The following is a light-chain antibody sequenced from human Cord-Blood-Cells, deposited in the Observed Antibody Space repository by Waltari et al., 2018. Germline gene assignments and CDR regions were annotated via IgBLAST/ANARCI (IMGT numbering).Light chain of an antibody. CDR2: AAS. CDR3: QQSYSTPIT. CDR1: QSISSY. Sequence: DIQMTQSPSSLSASVGDRVTITCRASQSISSYLNWYQQKPGKAPKLLIYAASSLQSGVPSRFSGSGSWTDFTLTISSLQPEDFATYYWQQSYSTPITFGQGTRLEIK. J-gene: IGKJ5*01. V-gene: IGKV1-39*01.